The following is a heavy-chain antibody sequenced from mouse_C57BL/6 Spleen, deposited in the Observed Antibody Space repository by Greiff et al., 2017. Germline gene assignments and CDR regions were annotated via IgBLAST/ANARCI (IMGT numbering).Heavy chain of an antibody. CDR2: IYPRSGNT. J-gene: IGHJ2*01. D-gene: IGHD4-1*01. Sequence: VMLVESGAELARPGASVKLSCKASGYTFTSYGISWVKQRTGQGLEWIGEIYPRSGNTYYNEKFKGKATLTADKSSSTAYMELRGLTSEDSAVYFCARDWDGFDYWGQGTTLTVSS. V-gene: IGHV1-81*01. CDR1: GYTFTSYG. CDR3: ARDWDGFDY.